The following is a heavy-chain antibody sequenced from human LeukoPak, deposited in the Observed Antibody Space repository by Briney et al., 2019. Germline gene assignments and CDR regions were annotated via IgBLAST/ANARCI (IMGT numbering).Heavy chain of an antibody. CDR2: MNPNSGNT. D-gene: IGHD2-8*02. V-gene: IGHV1-8*03. CDR1: GYTFTSYD. CDR3: ARAPTGRGYYYYMDV. J-gene: IGHJ6*03. Sequence: EASVKVSCKASGYTFTSYDINWVRQATGQGLEWMGWMNPNSGNTGYAQKFQGRVTITRNTSISTAYMELSSLRSEDTAVYYCARAPTGRGYYYYMDVWGKGTTVTVSS.